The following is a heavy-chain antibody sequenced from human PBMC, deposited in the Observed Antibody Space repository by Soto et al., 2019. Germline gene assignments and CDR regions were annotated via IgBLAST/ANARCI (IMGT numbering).Heavy chain of an antibody. CDR3: ARVNDAGRTSYFFDY. CDR2: ISYSGTT. CDR1: RGSISSGAYY. Sequence: QVQLLASGPGLVKPSQALSLTCTVSRGSISSGAYYWSWIRQHPGKGLEWIGYISYSGTTYYSPSLNSRITIAVHTSKNQFSLRLTSVTAADTAVYYCARVNDAGRTSYFFDYWGQGTLVTVSS. V-gene: IGHV4-31*03. J-gene: IGHJ4*02. D-gene: IGHD6-13*01.